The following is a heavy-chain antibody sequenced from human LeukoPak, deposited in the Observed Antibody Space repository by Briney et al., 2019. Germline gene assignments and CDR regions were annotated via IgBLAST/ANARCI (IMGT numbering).Heavy chain of an antibody. V-gene: IGHV4-38-2*02. CDR2: IYHSGST. CDR3: ARGPGSRGG. Sequence: SETLSLTCTVSGYSISSGYYWGWIRQPPGKGLEWIGSIYHSGSTYYNPSLKSRVTISVDTSKNQFSLKLSSVTAADTAVYYCARGPGSRGGWGQGTQVTVSS. D-gene: IGHD3-10*01. J-gene: IGHJ4*02. CDR1: GYSISSGYY.